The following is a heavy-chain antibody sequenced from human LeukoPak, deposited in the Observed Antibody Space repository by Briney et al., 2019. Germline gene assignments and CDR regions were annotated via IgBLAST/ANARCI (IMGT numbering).Heavy chain of an antibody. J-gene: IGHJ4*02. CDR1: GFTFDDYG. D-gene: IGHD3-10*01. CDR3: ARARELLWFGELSYHFDY. CDR2: LNWNGGST. V-gene: IGHV3-20*04. Sequence: RPGGSLRLSCAASGFTFDDYGMSWVRQAPGKGLEWVSGLNWNGGSTGYADSKKGRFTISRDNAKNSLYLQMNSLRAEDTALYYWARARELLWFGELSYHFDYWGQGTLVTVSS.